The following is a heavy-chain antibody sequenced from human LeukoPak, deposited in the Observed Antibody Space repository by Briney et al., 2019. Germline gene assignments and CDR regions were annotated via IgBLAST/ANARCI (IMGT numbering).Heavy chain of an antibody. CDR3: ARSSANLIDY. CDR2: IYYSGST. V-gene: IGHV4-59*01. J-gene: IGHJ4*02. Sequence: SETLSLTCTVSGGSISSYYWSWIRQPPGKGLEWIGYIYYSGSTNYNPSLKSRVTISVDTSKNQSSLKLSSVTAADTAVYYCARSSANLIDYWGQGTLVTVSS. CDR1: GGSISSYY.